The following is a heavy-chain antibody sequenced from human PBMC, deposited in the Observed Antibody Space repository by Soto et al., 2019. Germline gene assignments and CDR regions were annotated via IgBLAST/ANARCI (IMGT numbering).Heavy chain of an antibody. J-gene: IGHJ6*03. CDR2: IYHSGST. V-gene: IGHV4-4*02. Sequence: QVQLQESGPGLVKPSGTLSLTCAVSSGSISSSNWWSWVRQPPGKGLEWIGEIYHSGSTNYNPSLKSRVTISVDKSKNQFSRKLSSVTAADTAVYYCARDSTVTTRWDYYYMDVWGKGTTVTVSS. CDR1: SGSISSSNW. D-gene: IGHD4-17*01. CDR3: ARDSTVTTRWDYYYMDV.